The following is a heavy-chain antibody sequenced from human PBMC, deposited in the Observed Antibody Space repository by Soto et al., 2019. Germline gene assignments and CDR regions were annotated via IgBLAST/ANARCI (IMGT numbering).Heavy chain of an antibody. J-gene: IGHJ4*02. Sequence: PGGSLRLSCAASGFTFSSYAMNWVRQAPGKGLEWVSAITGSGGITYYADSVKGRFTISRDNSKNTLYLQMNSLRADDTALYYCAKDFVRFDNWGQGTPVTVSS. V-gene: IGHV3-23*01. CDR2: ITGSGGIT. CDR1: GFTFSSYA. CDR3: AKDFVRFDN.